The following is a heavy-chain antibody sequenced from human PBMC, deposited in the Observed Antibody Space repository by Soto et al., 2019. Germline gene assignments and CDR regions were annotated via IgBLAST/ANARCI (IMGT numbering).Heavy chain of an antibody. D-gene: IGHD3-9*01. J-gene: IGHJ4*02. CDR3: AKSYDIMYGFDY. Sequence: PGGSLRLSCAASGFTFSNYGMHWVRQAPGKGMEWVAVISYDGSNKYYADFGKGRFTISRDDSKIMLYLQMNSLRAEDTAVYYCAKSYDIMYGFDYWGQGTLVTFSS. V-gene: IGHV3-30*18. CDR1: GFTFSNYG. CDR2: ISYDGSNK.